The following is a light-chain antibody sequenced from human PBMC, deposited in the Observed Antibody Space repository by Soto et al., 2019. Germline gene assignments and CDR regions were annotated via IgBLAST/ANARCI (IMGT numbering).Light chain of an antibody. V-gene: IGLV2-14*01. CDR1: SCDVGGYND. CDR3: SSYTRSSTLV. CDR2: DVS. Sequence: QSALTQPASVSGSPGQSITISCTGTSCDVGGYNDVSWYQQHPGKAPNLIIYDVSNRPSGVSNRFSGSKSGNTSSLTISGLADDDADDYYCSSYTRSSTLVFGTGTKVTVL. J-gene: IGLJ1*01.